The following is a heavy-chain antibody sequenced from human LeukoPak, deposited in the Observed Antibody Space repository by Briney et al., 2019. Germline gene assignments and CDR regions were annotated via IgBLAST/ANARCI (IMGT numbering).Heavy chain of an antibody. Sequence: SETLSLTCTVSSGSISTSNYYWRWVRQPPGKALEWIGNIFYSGSTYYSPSLKSRVTISLDTSRNQFSLKLNSVTAADTAVYYCARSEINDYSRFWGQGILVTVSS. CDR2: IFYSGST. CDR3: ARSEINDYSRF. D-gene: IGHD4-11*01. V-gene: IGHV4-39*07. CDR1: SGSISTSNYY. J-gene: IGHJ4*02.